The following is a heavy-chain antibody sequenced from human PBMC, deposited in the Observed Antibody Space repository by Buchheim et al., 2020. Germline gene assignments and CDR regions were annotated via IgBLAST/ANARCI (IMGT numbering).Heavy chain of an antibody. Sequence: VQLVESGGGVVQPGRSLRLSCAASGFTFSSYGMHWVRQATGKGLEWVSAIGTAGDTYYPGSVKGRFTISRENAKNSLYLQMNSLRAGDTAVYYCARGKASSSWYPPYYYYGMDVWGQGTT. J-gene: IGHJ6*02. V-gene: IGHV3-13*01. CDR3: ARGKASSSWYPPYYYYGMDV. CDR2: IGTAGDT. D-gene: IGHD6-13*01. CDR1: GFTFSSYG.